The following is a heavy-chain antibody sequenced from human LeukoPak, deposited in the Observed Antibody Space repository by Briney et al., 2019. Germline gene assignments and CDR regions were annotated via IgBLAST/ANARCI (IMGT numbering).Heavy chain of an antibody. CDR2: IYSGGGT. J-gene: IGHJ4*02. Sequence: PGGSLRLSCAASGFTVSSNYISWVRQAPGKGLEWVSFIYSGGGTSYADSVKGRFTISRDNFKNTLYLQMNSLRAEDTALYYCAKGGGYSYGYYYWGQGTLVTVSS. V-gene: IGHV3-66*01. CDR3: AKGGGYSYGYYY. D-gene: IGHD5-18*01. CDR1: GFTVSSNY.